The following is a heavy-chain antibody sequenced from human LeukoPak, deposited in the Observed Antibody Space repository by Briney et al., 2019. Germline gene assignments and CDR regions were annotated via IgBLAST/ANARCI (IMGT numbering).Heavy chain of an antibody. V-gene: IGHV4-39*07. CDR2: IYTSGST. CDR1: GGSISSSSYY. Sequence: SETLSLTCTVSGGSISSSSYYWGWIRQPPGKGLEWIGSIYTSGSTNYNPSLKSRVTISVDTSKNQFSLKLSSVTAADTAVYYCAREVVVDTAMVIYYYYYMDVWGKGTTVTVSS. D-gene: IGHD5-18*01. J-gene: IGHJ6*03. CDR3: AREVVVDTAMVIYYYYYMDV.